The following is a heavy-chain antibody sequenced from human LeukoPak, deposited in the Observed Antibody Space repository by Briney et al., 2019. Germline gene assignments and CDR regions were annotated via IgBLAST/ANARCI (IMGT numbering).Heavy chain of an antibody. CDR2: INHSGST. V-gene: IGHV4-34*01. CDR1: GGSFSGYY. CDR3: ARSAHVDY. J-gene: IGHJ4*02. Sequence: SETLSLTCAVYGGSFSGYYWSWIRQPPGKGLEWIGEINHSGSTNYNPSLKSRVTISVDTSKNQFSLKLSSVTAADTAVYYCARSAHVDYWGQGTLVTVSS.